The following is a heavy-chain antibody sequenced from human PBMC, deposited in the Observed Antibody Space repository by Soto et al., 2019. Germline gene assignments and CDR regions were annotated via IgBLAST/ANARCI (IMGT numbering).Heavy chain of an antibody. Sequence: SVKVSCKASGGTFSSYAISWVRQAPGQGLEWMGGIIPIFGTANYAQKFQGRVTITADESTSTAYMEPSSMRSEDTAVYYCARSGGSYYYGMDVWGQGTTVTVSS. CDR3: ARSGGSYYYGMDV. CDR1: GGTFSSYA. D-gene: IGHD2-15*01. V-gene: IGHV1-69*13. CDR2: IIPIFGTA. J-gene: IGHJ6*02.